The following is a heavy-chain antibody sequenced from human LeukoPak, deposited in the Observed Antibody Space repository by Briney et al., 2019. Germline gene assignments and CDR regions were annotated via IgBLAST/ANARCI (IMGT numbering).Heavy chain of an antibody. CDR2: IYYSGST. Sequence: PSETLSLTCTVSGGSISSSSYYWGWLRRPPGKGLEWIGSIYYSGSTYYNPSLKSRVTISVDTSKNQFSLKLSSVTAADTAVYYCASTPTGGAAAVYFDYWGQGTLVTVSS. J-gene: IGHJ4*02. D-gene: IGHD6-13*01. CDR1: GGSISSSSYY. CDR3: ASTPTGGAAAVYFDY. V-gene: IGHV4-39*01.